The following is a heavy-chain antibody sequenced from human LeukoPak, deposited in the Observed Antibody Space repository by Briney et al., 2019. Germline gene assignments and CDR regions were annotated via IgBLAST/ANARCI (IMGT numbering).Heavy chain of an antibody. Sequence: NPSETLSLTCTVSGGSISSSSYYWVWIRQPPGKGLEWIGEINHSGSTNYNPSLKSRVTISVDTSKNQFSLKLSPVTAADTAVYYCAREYYYYDSSGYYYGDAFDIWGQGTMVTVSS. D-gene: IGHD3-22*01. CDR3: AREYYYYDSSGYYYGDAFDI. CDR1: GGSISSSSYY. CDR2: INHSGST. J-gene: IGHJ3*02. V-gene: IGHV4-39*07.